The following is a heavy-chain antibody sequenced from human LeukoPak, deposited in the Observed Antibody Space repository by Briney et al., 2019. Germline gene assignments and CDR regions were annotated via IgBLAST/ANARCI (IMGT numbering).Heavy chain of an antibody. Sequence: SETLSLTCTVSGGSISSYYWSWIRQPPGKGLEWIGYIYYSGSTNYNPSLKSRVTISVDTSKNQLSLRLSSLTAADTAVYCCARVLRGSSGWTPFDYWGQGTLVTVSS. J-gene: IGHJ4*02. CDR2: IYYSGST. D-gene: IGHD6-19*01. V-gene: IGHV4-59*08. CDR1: GGSISSYY. CDR3: ARVLRGSSGWTPFDY.